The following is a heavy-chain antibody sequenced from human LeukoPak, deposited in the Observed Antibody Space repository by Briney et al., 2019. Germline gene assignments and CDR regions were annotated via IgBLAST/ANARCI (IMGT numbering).Heavy chain of an antibody. Sequence: HTGGSLRLSCTASKFTFMNYAMHWVRQAPGKGLEWVSAISNNGGYTYYADSVQGRFTISRDNSKSTLCLQMNSLRAEDTAVYYCAKQLGYCSDGSCYFPYWGQGTLVTVSS. J-gene: IGHJ4*02. CDR1: KFTFMNYA. V-gene: IGHV3-23*01. CDR3: AKQLGYCSDGSCYFPY. CDR2: ISNNGGYT. D-gene: IGHD2-15*01.